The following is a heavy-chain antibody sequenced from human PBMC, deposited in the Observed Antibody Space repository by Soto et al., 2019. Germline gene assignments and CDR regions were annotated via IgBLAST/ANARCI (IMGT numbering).Heavy chain of an antibody. V-gene: IGHV3-53*02. CDR3: ASTFMDHTGGYFDY. CDR2: IYGGGST. CDR1: GFTVSSNY. D-gene: IGHD3-3*02. Sequence: EVQMLKTGGGVIQPGGSLRLSCAASGFTVSSNYMSWVRQAPGKGLEWVSVIYGGGSTYYADSVKGRFTISRDNSKNTLYLQMNSLRAEDTAVYYCASTFMDHTGGYFDYWGQGTLVTVSS. J-gene: IGHJ4*02.